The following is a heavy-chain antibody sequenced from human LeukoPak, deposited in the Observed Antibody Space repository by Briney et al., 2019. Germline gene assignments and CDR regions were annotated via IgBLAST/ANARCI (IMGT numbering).Heavy chain of an antibody. J-gene: IGHJ2*01. CDR2: ISGSGGST. CDR3: AKDRTVGASYWYFDL. V-gene: IGHV3-23*01. Sequence: GGSLRLSCAASGFTFSSYAMSWVRQAPGKGLEWVSAISGSGGSTYYTDSVKGRFTISRDNSKNTLYLQMNSLRAEDTAIYYCAKDRTVGASYWYFDLWGRGTLVTVSS. D-gene: IGHD1-26*01. CDR1: GFTFSSYA.